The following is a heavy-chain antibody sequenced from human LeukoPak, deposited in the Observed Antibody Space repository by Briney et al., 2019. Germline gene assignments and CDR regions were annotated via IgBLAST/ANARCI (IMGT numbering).Heavy chain of an antibody. Sequence: GGPLRLSCVASGLTFSSYAMSWVRQAPGKGLEWVSTISGSGGSTYYADSVKGRFTISRDNSKNTLYLQMNSLRAEDTAVYYCSGGDGAAFDIWGQGTMVTVSS. D-gene: IGHD2-21*02. V-gene: IGHV3-23*01. J-gene: IGHJ3*02. CDR2: ISGSGGST. CDR1: GLTFSSYA. CDR3: SGGDGAAFDI.